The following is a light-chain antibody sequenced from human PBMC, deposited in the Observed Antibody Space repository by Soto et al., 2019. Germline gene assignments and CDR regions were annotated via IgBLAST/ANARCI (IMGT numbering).Light chain of an antibody. CDR1: QTVLYW. Sequence: DIQMTQSPSTLSASVGDRVTITCRASQTVLYWLAWYQHKPGRAPRLLIYDASSLQSGVPSRFTGSGSGTEFSITISSLQPDDSATYYCQQYTAFPYTVGQGTKLEI. CDR3: QQYTAFPYT. CDR2: DAS. J-gene: IGKJ2*01. V-gene: IGKV1-5*01.